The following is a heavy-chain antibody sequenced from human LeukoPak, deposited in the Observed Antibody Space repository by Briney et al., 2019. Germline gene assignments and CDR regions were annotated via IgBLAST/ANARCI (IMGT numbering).Heavy chain of an antibody. D-gene: IGHD3-22*01. Sequence: GASVKVSCKASGYTFTSYYMHWVRQAPGQGLEWMGIINPSGGSTSYAQKFQGRVTMTRDTSTSTVYMELSSLRSEDTAVYYCALYHITMIVVTNGADYAFDIWGQGTMVTVSS. V-gene: IGHV1-46*01. CDR3: ALYHITMIVVTNGADYAFDI. J-gene: IGHJ3*02. CDR1: GYTFTSYY. CDR2: INPSGGST.